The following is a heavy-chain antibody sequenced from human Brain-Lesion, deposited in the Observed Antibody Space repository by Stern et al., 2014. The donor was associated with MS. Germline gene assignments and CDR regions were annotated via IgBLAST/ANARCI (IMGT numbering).Heavy chain of an antibody. Sequence: QVQLVQSGAEVQKPGASVKVSCKAPGYTFSSYDITWVRQASGHGLEWMGWMNPYSGNTGYAQKFKGRVSMPSDPSISTVYMELTSLTSDDTAVYFCARAVRNQLLSEYWGQGTLVTVSS. CDR3: ARAVRNQLLSEY. J-gene: IGHJ4*02. CDR1: GYTFSSYD. V-gene: IGHV1-8*01. CDR2: MNPYSGNT. D-gene: IGHD2-2*01.